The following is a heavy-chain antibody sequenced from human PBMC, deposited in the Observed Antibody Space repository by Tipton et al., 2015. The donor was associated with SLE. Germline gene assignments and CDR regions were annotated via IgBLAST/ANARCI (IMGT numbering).Heavy chain of an antibody. V-gene: IGHV4-34*01. D-gene: IGHD1-26*01. J-gene: IGHJ4*02. CDR3: ARGEWGYYFDY. CDR1: GGSFSGYY. Sequence: TLSLTCAVYGGSFSGYYWSWIRQPPGKGLEWIGEINHSGSTNYNPSLKSRVTISVDTSKNQFSLKLSSVTAADTAVYYCARGEWGYYFDYWGQGTLVTVSS. CDR2: INHSGST.